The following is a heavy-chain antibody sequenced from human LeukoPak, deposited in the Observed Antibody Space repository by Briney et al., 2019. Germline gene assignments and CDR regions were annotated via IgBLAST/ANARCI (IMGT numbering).Heavy chain of an antibody. Sequence: GGSLRLSCSASGFTFSSFAMHWGRDAPGKGLEYVSAINSNGDITDYADSVKGRFTISRDNSKNTLYLQMSSLRGEDTAVFYCVKSPHASSSYFDYWGQGTLVTVSS. CDR3: VKSPHASSSYFDY. CDR2: INSNGDIT. D-gene: IGHD6-13*01. V-gene: IGHV3-64D*09. CDR1: GFTFSSFA. J-gene: IGHJ4*02.